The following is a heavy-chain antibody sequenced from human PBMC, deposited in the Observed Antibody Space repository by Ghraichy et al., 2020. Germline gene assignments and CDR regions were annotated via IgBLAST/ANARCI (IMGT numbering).Heavy chain of an antibody. CDR3: ARDQEAATVPFGYYFHYAMDV. Sequence: SETLSLTCTVSGGSISSFYWNWIRQSAGKGLEWIGRFYTSAKIDYNPSLRSRVTMSADTSKNQISLTLRSVTAADTAVYYCARDQEAATVPFGYYFHYAMDVWGQGTTVTVSS. D-gene: IGHD6-13*01. CDR1: GGSISSFY. V-gene: IGHV4-4*07. CDR2: FYTSAKI. J-gene: IGHJ6*02.